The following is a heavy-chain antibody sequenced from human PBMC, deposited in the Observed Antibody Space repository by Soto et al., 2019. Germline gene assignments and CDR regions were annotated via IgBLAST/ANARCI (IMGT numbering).Heavy chain of an antibody. CDR3: ASPRGYDFWSGYYSY. D-gene: IGHD3-3*01. Sequence: EVQLLEAGGGLVQPGGSLRLSCAASGFTFSSYAMSWVRQAPGKGLEWVSAISGSGGSTYYADSVKGRFTISRDNSKNTLYLEMNSLRAEDTAVYYCASPRGYDFWSGYYSYWGQGTLVTVSS. V-gene: IGHV3-23*01. CDR1: GFTFSSYA. CDR2: ISGSGGST. J-gene: IGHJ4*02.